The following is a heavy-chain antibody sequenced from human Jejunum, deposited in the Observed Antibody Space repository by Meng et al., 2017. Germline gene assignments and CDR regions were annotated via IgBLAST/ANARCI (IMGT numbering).Heavy chain of an antibody. J-gene: IGHJ4*02. V-gene: IGHV3-7*01. CDR2: INQDGSET. CDR3: AKYGRADY. CDR1: GFTFGSCW. Sequence: GGSLRLSCAASGFTFGSCWMTWGRQAPGKGLEWVATINQDGSETAYVDSVKGRFTISRDNAKNSLYLQMNSLGVEDTAVYYCAKYGRADYWGQGTLVTVSS. D-gene: IGHD2/OR15-2a*01.